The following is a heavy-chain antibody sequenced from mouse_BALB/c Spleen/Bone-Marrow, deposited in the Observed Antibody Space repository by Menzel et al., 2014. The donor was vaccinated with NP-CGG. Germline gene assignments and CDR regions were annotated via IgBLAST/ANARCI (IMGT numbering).Heavy chain of an antibody. Sequence: DVQLQESGGGLVQPGRSLKVSCAASGFDFSRFWMSWVRQAPGKGLEWIGEINPDSSTINYTPSLKDKFIISRDSAKNTLYLQMSKVRSEDTALYYCARRYGSSYRYWYFDVWGAGTTVTVSS. CDR2: INPDSSTI. V-gene: IGHV4-1*02. CDR1: GFDFSRFW. D-gene: IGHD1-1*01. J-gene: IGHJ1*01. CDR3: ARRYGSSYRYWYFDV.